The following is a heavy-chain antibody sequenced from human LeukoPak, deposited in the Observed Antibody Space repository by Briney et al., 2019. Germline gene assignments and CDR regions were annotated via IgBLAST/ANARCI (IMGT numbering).Heavy chain of an antibody. CDR1: GGSISSSSYY. V-gene: IGHV4-39*01. J-gene: IGHJ4*02. Sequence: SETLSLTCTVSGGSISSSSYYWGWIRQPPGKGLEWIGSIYYSGSTYYNPSLKSRVTISVDTSKNQFSLKLSSVTAADTAVYYCARHPRRGXXXDYWGQGTLVTVSS. D-gene: IGHD6-25*01. CDR3: ARHPRRGXXXDY. CDR2: IYYSGST.